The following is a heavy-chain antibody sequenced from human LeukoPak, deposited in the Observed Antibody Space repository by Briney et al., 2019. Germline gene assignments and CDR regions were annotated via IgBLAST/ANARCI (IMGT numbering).Heavy chain of an antibody. V-gene: IGHV3-23*01. CDR3: ARDSPTFDI. CDR1: GFTFSTYA. J-gene: IGHJ3*02. Sequence: PWESLGLSCAASGFTFSTYAMSWVRQAPGKGLEWVSAISGSGGSTYYADSVKGRFTISRDNSKNTLYLQMNSLRAEDTAIYYCARDSPTFDIWGQGTMVTVSS. CDR2: ISGSGGST.